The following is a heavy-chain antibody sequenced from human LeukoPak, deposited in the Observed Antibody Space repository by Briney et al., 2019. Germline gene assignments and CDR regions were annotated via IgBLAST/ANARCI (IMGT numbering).Heavy chain of an antibody. CDR2: ISWDGRTT. CDR1: GFTFGDYA. V-gene: IGHV3-43D*04. D-gene: IGHD4-23*01. J-gene: IGHJ4*02. Sequence: QPGGSLRLSCAASGFTFGDYAMHWVRQAPGKGLEWVSLISWDGRTTYYADSVKGRFTISRDNSKRFLYLQMNRLRAEDTALYYCASPTSGGGYLDWWGQGTLVTVSS. CDR3: ASPTSGGGYLDW.